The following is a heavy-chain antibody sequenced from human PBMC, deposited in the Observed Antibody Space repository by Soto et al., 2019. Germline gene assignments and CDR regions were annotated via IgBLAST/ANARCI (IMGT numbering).Heavy chain of an antibody. J-gene: IGHJ4*02. V-gene: IGHV4-38-2*01. CDR3: AGTDSYTSGLDY. D-gene: IGHD6-19*01. CDR2: IYHSGGT. Sequence: SETLSITYAGSDYSSRIDYYWGWIRQPPGKGLEWVGSIYHSGGTFYNPSLNSRLTMSVDTSKKQFSLRLSSVTAADTAVYYCAGTDSYTSGLDYWGQGTVVTVSS. CDR1: DYSSRIDYY.